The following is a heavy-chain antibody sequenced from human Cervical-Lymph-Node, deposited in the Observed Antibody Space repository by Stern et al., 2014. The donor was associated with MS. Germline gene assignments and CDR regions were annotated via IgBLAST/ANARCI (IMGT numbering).Heavy chain of an antibody. CDR2: IGSGAENYAT. J-gene: IGHJ4*02. Sequence: EVQLEESGGGLVQPGRSLKLSCAASGFTFSGSALHWVRQASGKGLEWVGRIGSGAENYATSYAASVKGRFTISRDDSENTAYLQMSSLKTEDTAVYYCSRGYCSGGICYNFASWGQGTLVTVSS. CDR3: SRGYCSGGICYNFAS. V-gene: IGHV3-73*01. CDR1: GFTFSGSA. D-gene: IGHD2-15*01.